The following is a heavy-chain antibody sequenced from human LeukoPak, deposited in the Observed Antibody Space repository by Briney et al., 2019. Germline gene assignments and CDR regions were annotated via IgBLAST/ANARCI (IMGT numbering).Heavy chain of an antibody. V-gene: IGHV3-23*01. J-gene: IGHJ4*02. D-gene: IGHD3-22*01. CDR2: ISGSGGST. CDR3: AKDRVDSSGYYLFDY. CDR1: GFTFSSYA. Sequence: PGGSLRLSCAASGFTFSSYAMSWVRQAPGKGLEWVSAISGSGGSTYYADSVKGRFTISRDNSKNTLYLQMNSLRAEDTAVYYCAKDRVDSSGYYLFDYWGQGTLVTVSS.